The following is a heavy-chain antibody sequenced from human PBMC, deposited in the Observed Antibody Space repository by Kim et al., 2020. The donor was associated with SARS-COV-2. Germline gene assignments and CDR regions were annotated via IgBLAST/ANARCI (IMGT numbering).Heavy chain of an antibody. CDR2: IYPGDSDT. CDR3: ARSRSSGSYYNPYGWFDP. CDR1: GYSFTSYW. J-gene: IGHJ5*02. V-gene: IGHV5-51*01. D-gene: IGHD3-10*01. Sequence: GESLKISCKGSGYSFTSYWIGWVRQMPGKGLEWMGIIYPGDSDTRYSPSFQGQVTISADKSISTAYLQWSSLKASDTAMYYCARSRSSGSYYNPYGWFDPWGQGTLVTVSS.